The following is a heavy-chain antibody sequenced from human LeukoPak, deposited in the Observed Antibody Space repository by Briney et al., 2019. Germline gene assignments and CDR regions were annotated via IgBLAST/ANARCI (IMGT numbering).Heavy chain of an antibody. CDR3: ARVSATWGYFHIDV. D-gene: IGHD3-16*01. CDR2: ISTYDGKT. V-gene: IGHV1-18*01. Sequence: ASVKVSCKPLGYAFTSHGFTWVRQAPGQGLEWMGWISTYDGKTDYAQNFQGRVTMTIDASTSTAYMEVRSLRSDDTAVYYCARVSATWGYFHIDVWAKGSTVTVSS. J-gene: IGHJ6*03. CDR1: GYAFTSHG.